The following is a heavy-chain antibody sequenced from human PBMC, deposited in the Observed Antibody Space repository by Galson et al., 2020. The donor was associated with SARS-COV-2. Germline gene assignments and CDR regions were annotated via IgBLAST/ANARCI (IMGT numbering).Heavy chain of an antibody. V-gene: IGHV6-1*01. Sequence: ASETLSLTCAISGDSVSRNFVAWNWIRQSPSRGLEWLGRTYYQSKWINNYALSVKSRITINPDTSKNQFSLHLDSVTTEDTAVYHCVRGASWGLGWYFDFWSRGTLVTVSS. CDR3: VRGASWGLGWYFDF. CDR1: GDSVSRNFVA. D-gene: IGHD2-21*01. CDR2: TYYQSKWIN. J-gene: IGHJ2*01.